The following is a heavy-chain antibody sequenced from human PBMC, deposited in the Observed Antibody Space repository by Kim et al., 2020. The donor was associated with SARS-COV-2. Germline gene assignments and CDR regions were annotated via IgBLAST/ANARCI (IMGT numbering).Heavy chain of an antibody. CDR3: ARDVIDSSGYYSYAFDI. D-gene: IGHD3-22*01. CDR1: GFTFSSYS. CDR2: ISSSSSTI. J-gene: IGHJ3*02. Sequence: GGSLRLSCAASGFTFSSYSMNWVRQAPGKGLEWVSYISSSSSTIYYADSVKGRFTISRDNAKNSLYLQMNSLRDEDTAVYYCARDVIDSSGYYSYAFDIWGQGTMVTVSS. V-gene: IGHV3-48*02.